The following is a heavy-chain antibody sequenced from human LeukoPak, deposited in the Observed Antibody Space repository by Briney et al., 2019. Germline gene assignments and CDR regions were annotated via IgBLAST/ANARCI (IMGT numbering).Heavy chain of an antibody. CDR1: GGSISSSSYY. D-gene: IGHD1-26*01. CDR2: IYYSGST. CDR3: ARPRGRALFDY. V-gene: IGHV4-39*01. Sequence: SETLSLTCTVSGGSISSSSYYWGWIRQPPGKGLEWIGSIYYSGSTYYNPSLKSRVTISVDTSKNQFSLKLSSVTAADTAVYYCARPRGRALFDYWGQGTLVTVSS. J-gene: IGHJ4*02.